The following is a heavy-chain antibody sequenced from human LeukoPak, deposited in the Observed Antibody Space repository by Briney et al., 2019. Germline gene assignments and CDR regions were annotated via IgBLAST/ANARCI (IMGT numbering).Heavy chain of an antibody. CDR2: IYYSGST. CDR3: ARKTYYYDSSGSLQMGAFDI. J-gene: IGHJ3*02. CDR1: GGSISSYY. Sequence: SETLSLTCTVSGGSISSYYWSWIRQPPGKGLEWIGYIYYSGSTNYNPSLKSRVTISVDTSKNQFSLELSSVTAADTAVYYCARKTYYYDSSGSLQMGAFDIWGQGTMVTVSS. D-gene: IGHD3-22*01. V-gene: IGHV4-59*08.